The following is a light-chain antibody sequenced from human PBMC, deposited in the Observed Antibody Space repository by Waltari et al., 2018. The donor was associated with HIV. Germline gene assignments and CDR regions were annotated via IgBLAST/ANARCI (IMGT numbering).Light chain of an antibody. CDR2: DNN. Sequence: QSVLTPPPSASGTPGQRVTISCSGRSSTIDGTPINWYQQLPGTAPKLLIFDNNQRPSGVPDRFSGSKSGSSASLAIGGLQSEDEADYFCAAWDDSLNGWVFGGGTKLTVL. J-gene: IGLJ3*02. V-gene: IGLV1-44*01. CDR1: SSTIDGTP. CDR3: AAWDDSLNGWV.